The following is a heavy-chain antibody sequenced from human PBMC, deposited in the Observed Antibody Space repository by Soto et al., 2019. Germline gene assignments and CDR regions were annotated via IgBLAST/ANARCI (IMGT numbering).Heavy chain of an antibody. CDR1: GFTFTSSA. CDR2: IVVGSGNT. Sequence: SVKVSCKASGFTFTSSAVQWVRQARGQRLEWIGWIVVGSGNTNYAQKFQERVTITRDMSTSTAYVELSSLRSEDTAVYYCAADYYDILTGSPRMGYCGMDVWGQGTTVTVSS. V-gene: IGHV1-58*01. D-gene: IGHD3-9*01. J-gene: IGHJ6*02. CDR3: AADYYDILTGSPRMGYCGMDV.